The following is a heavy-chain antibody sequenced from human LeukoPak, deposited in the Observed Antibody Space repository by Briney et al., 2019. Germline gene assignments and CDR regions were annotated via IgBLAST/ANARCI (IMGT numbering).Heavy chain of an antibody. CDR1: GFTFSSYA. Sequence: GGSLRLSCAASGFTFSSYAMHWVRQAPGKGLEWVAVISYDGSNKYYADSVKGRITISRDNSKNTLYLQMNSLRAEDTAVYYCARDWQQLAFDYWGQGTLVTVSS. V-gene: IGHV3-30*04. CDR2: ISYDGSNK. J-gene: IGHJ4*02. CDR3: ARDWQQLAFDY. D-gene: IGHD6-13*01.